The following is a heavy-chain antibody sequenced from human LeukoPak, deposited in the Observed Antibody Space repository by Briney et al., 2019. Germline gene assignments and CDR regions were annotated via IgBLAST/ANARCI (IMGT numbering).Heavy chain of an antibody. J-gene: IGHJ6*03. CDR2: INHSGST. V-gene: IGHV4-34*01. CDR3: ATVPTVDYYMDV. Sequence: PSETLSLTCAVYGGSFSGYYWSWIRQPPGKGLEWIGEINHSGSTNYNPSLKSRVTISVDTSKNQFSLKLSSVTAADTAVYYCATVPTVDYYMDVWGKGTTVTVSS. CDR1: GGSFSGYY. D-gene: IGHD6-19*01.